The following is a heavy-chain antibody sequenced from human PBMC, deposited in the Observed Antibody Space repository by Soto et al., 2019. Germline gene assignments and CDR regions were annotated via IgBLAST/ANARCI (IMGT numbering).Heavy chain of an antibody. V-gene: IGHV3-30*18. CDR2: ISYDGSDK. J-gene: IGHJ4*02. CDR1: GFTFSSFG. Sequence: PGGSLRLSCVASGFTFSSFGMHWVRQAPGKGLEWVTVISYDGSDKYYADSVKGRFTTSRDNSKNTLYLEMNSLRGEDTAVYYCAKETAELHVDFWGQGTLVTVSS. D-gene: IGHD1-7*01. CDR3: AKETAELHVDF.